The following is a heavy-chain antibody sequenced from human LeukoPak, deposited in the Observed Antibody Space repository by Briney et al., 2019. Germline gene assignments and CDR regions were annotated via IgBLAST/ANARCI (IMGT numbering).Heavy chain of an antibody. Sequence: GGSLRLSCAASGFTVSRNYMSWVRQAPGKGLEWVSVIYSGGSTYYADSVKGRFTISRDNSKNTLYLQMNSLRAEDTAVYYCARAPRYSSGWYFDYWGQGTLVTVSS. D-gene: IGHD6-19*01. CDR2: IYSGGST. V-gene: IGHV3-53*01. CDR1: GFTVSRNY. CDR3: ARAPRYSSGWYFDY. J-gene: IGHJ4*02.